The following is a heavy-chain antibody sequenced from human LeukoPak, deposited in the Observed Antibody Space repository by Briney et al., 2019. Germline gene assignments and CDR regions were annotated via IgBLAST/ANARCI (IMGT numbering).Heavy chain of an antibody. D-gene: IGHD2-8*01. J-gene: IGHJ6*02. Sequence: RPSETLSLTCTVSGGSISSSSYYWSWIRQPPGKALEWIGYVYSSGSTKYNPSLISRVTISVDTSKNQFSLRLTSVTSMDTAVYYCARGTLRGANGAYGMDVWGQGTTVTVSS. V-gene: IGHV4-61*01. CDR1: GGSISSSSYY. CDR3: ARGTLRGANGAYGMDV. CDR2: VYSSGST.